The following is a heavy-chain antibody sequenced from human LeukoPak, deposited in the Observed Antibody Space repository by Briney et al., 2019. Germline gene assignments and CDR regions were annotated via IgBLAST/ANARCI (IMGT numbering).Heavy chain of an antibody. CDR3: ATPFSRGIAAAADAFDI. D-gene: IGHD6-13*01. J-gene: IGHJ3*02. CDR1: GYTLTELS. CDR2: FDPEDGET. Sequence: ASVKVSCKVSGYTLTELSMRWVRQAPGKGLEWMGGFDPEDGETIYAQKFQGRVTMTEDTSTDTAYMELSSLRSEDTAVYYCATPFSRGIAAAADAFDIWGQGTMVTVSS. V-gene: IGHV1-24*01.